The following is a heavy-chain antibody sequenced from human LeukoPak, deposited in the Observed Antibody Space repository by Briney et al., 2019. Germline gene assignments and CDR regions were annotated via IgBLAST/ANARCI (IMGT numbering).Heavy chain of an antibody. V-gene: IGHV4-34*01. CDR1: GGSFSGYY. CDR3: ARAKNDFWSGYYSSGMDV. CDR2: INHSGST. Sequence: NPSETLSLTCAVYGGSFSGYYWSWIRQPPGKGLEWIGEINHSGSTNYNPSLKSRVTISVDTSKNQFSLELSSVTAADTAVYYCARAKNDFWSGYYSSGMDVWGQGTTVTVFS. D-gene: IGHD3-3*01. J-gene: IGHJ6*02.